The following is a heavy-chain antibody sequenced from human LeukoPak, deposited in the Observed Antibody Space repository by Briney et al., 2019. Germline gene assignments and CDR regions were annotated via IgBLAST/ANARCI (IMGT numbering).Heavy chain of an antibody. Sequence: PSETLSLTCGVSGGSISSYYWAWIRQAPGKGLEWIGYIYYAGSTNYNPSLKSRVTMPVDMSRNQFSLRMTSVTAADTAVYYCAREAQDFRTGNHRPGHYDYMDVWGKGTAVTVSS. CDR2: IYYAGST. CDR3: AREAQDFRTGNHRPGHYDYMDV. CDR1: GGSISSYY. D-gene: IGHD1-14*01. V-gene: IGHV4-59*01. J-gene: IGHJ6*03.